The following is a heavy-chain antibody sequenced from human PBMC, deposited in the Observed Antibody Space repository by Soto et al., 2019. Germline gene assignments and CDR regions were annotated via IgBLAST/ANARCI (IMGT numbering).Heavy chain of an antibody. V-gene: IGHV4-31*03. J-gene: IGHJ5*02. CDR2: IYYSGST. CDR3: ARDVAAMETGFDP. Sequence: QVQLQESGPGLVKPSQTLSLTCTVSGGSISSGGYYWSWIRQHPGKGLEWIGYIYYSGSTYYNPSLKSRVTISLDTSKNQFSLKLSSVTAADTAVYYCARDVAAMETGFDPWGQGTLVTVSS. CDR1: GGSISSGGYY. D-gene: IGHD5-18*01.